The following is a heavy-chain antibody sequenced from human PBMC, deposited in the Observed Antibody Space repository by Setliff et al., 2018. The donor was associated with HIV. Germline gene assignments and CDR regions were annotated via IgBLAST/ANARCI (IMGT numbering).Heavy chain of an antibody. D-gene: IGHD6-19*01. Sequence: SETLSLTCTVSGYSISSGYYWGWIRLPPGKGLEWIGDIYHSGSTNYNPSLKSRVTISVDKSKNQFSLKLISVTAADTAVYYCARPRRVRSRAWYWFDIWGQGTLVTVSS. J-gene: IGHJ5*02. CDR1: GYSISSGYY. CDR2: IYHSGST. CDR3: ARPRRVRSRAWYWFDI. V-gene: IGHV4-38-2*02.